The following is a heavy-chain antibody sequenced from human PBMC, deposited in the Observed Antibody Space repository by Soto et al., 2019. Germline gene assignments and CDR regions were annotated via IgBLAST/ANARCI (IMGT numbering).Heavy chain of an antibody. Sequence: GGSLRLSCAASGFTFNSYWMSWVRQAPGKGLEWVANIKQDGSEEYYVDSVKGRFTISRDNAKNSLYLQMNTLRAEDTAVYYCARGGYYYDTSGPLVYWGQGALVTASS. J-gene: IGHJ4*02. CDR2: IKQDGSEE. V-gene: IGHV3-7*05. D-gene: IGHD3-22*01. CDR1: GFTFNSYW. CDR3: ARGGYYYDTSGPLVY.